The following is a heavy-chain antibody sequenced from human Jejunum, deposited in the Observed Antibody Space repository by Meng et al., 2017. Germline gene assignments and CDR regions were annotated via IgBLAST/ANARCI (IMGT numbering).Heavy chain of an antibody. Sequence: QVQLVQSGAEGKKPGASVKVSCEASGYIFNNYGVSWVRQAPGQGPEWMGWISAYNGNTNYAQNFQGRFTMTTDTSTSTAYMELRSLSSDDTAVYYCARDLPGGTKGTWLDLWGQGTLVTVSS. CDR1: GYIFNNYG. V-gene: IGHV1-18*01. D-gene: IGHD1-14*01. CDR2: ISAYNGNT. J-gene: IGHJ5*02. CDR3: ARDLPGGTKGTWLDL.